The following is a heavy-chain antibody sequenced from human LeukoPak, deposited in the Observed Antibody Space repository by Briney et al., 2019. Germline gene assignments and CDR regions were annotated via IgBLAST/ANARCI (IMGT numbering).Heavy chain of an antibody. Sequence: HPGGSLRLSCAVSGFIVSSSYMSWVRQASGKGLEWVSVIYNDGSTYYADSVKGRFTISRDNSKNTLYLQMNSLRAEDTAVYHCARDLDSYGSYWGQGTLVTVSS. CDR1: GFIVSSSY. D-gene: IGHD5-18*01. CDR2: IYNDGST. CDR3: ARDLDSYGSY. J-gene: IGHJ4*02. V-gene: IGHV3-53*01.